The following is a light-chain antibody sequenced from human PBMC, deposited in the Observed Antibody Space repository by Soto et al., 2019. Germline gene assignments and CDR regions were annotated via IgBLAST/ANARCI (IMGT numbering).Light chain of an antibody. Sequence: EIVLTQSPGTLSLSPGERATLSCRASQSVSSSYLAWYQQKPGQAPRLLIYGASSRATGIPDRFSGSGAGTDFTLTISRREPEDVSVYYCQQYDSSPVTFGQVTNVEIK. CDR3: QQYDSSPVT. J-gene: IGKJ1*01. V-gene: IGKV3-20*01. CDR1: QSVSSSY. CDR2: GAS.